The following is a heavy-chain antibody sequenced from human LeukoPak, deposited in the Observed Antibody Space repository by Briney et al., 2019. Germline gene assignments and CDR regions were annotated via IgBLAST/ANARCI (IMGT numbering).Heavy chain of an antibody. V-gene: IGHV4-30-4*01. Sequence: SQTLSLTCTVSGGSISSGDYYWSWIRQPPGKGLEWIGYIYYSGNTYYSPSLKSRVDISIDTSKNQFSLKLNSVTAADTAVYFCAREFRAGDFVVIPAAPPGNWGQGTLVTVSS. D-gene: IGHD2-2*01. CDR1: GGSISSGDYY. J-gene: IGHJ4*02. CDR3: AREFRAGDFVVIPAAPPGN. CDR2: IYYSGNT.